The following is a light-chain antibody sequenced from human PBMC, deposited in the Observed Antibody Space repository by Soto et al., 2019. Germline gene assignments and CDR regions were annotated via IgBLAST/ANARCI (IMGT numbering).Light chain of an antibody. V-gene: IGLV2-14*01. J-gene: IGLJ1*01. Sequence: QSALTQPASVSGSPGQSITISCSGTSSDIGAYDHVAWFQQFPGKTPKLMIYDINNRPSGVSNRFSGSKSGNTASLTISGLQAEDEADYYCVSYTTSASYVFGTGTKVTVL. CDR2: DIN. CDR3: VSYTTSASYV. CDR1: SSDIGAYDH.